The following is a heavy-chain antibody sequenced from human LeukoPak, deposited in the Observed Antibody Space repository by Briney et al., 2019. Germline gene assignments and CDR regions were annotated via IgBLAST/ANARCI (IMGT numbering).Heavy chain of an antibody. CDR3: AKDEGDSGYSGYDSRPSFDY. D-gene: IGHD5-12*01. V-gene: IGHV3-7*05. J-gene: IGHJ4*02. CDR2: IKQDGSEK. CDR1: GFTFSGYW. Sequence: PGGSLRLSCAASGFTFSGYWMNWVRQAPGKGLEWVAKIKQDGSEKYYVDSVKGRFTISRDNAKNSLYLQMNSLRGEDTAVYYCAKDEGDSGYSGYDSRPSFDYWGQGTLVTVSS.